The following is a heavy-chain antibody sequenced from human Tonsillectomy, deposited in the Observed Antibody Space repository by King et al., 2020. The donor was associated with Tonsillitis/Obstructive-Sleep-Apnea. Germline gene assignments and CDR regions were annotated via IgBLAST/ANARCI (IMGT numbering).Heavy chain of an antibody. V-gene: IGHV3-53*01. D-gene: IGHD3-3*01. Sequence: VQLVESGGGLIQPGGSLRLSCAASGFTVSSNYMSWVRQAPGKGLEWVSVIYSGGSTYYADSVKGRFTISRDNSKNTLYLRMNSLRAEDTAVYYCARAPARRYYDFWSGYYYFDSWGQAPLVTVSS. CDR2: IYSGGST. J-gene: IGHJ4*02. CDR1: GFTVSSNY. CDR3: ARAPARRYYDFWSGYYYFDS.